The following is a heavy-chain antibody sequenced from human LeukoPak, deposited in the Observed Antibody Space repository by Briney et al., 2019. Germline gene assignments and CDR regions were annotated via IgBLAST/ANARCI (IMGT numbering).Heavy chain of an antibody. CDR2: ITIYNGNT. J-gene: IGHJ4*02. V-gene: IGHV1-18*01. D-gene: IGHD3-16*01. CDR1: GYTFSSYG. Sequence: ASVQFSCQASGYTFSSYGISWVRPAPGQGLEWMGWITIYNGNTKYAQKFQGRVTMTTDTFTSTAYMEVTSLRSDDTAVYYCARDQYDSVWDNHRPYFDYWGQGTLVTVSS. CDR3: ARDQYDSVWDNHRPYFDY.